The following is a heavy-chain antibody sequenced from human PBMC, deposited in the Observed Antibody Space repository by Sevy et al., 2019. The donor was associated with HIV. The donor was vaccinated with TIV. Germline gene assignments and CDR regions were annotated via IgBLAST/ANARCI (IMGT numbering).Heavy chain of an antibody. CDR1: GGSINSDH. V-gene: IGHV4-59*08. CDR2: VYYTGGT. CDR3: ARRNDFDI. J-gene: IGHJ3*02. Sequence: SETLSLTCTVSGGSINSDHWNWIRQPPGKGLEWIGYVYYTGGTNYNHSLKNRVTISVDRTTNQFSLKLTAVTAADTAGYYCARRNDFDIWGQGTMVTVSS.